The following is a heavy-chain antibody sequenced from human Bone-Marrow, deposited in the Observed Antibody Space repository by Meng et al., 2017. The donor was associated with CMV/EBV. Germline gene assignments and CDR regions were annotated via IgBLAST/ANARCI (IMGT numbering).Heavy chain of an antibody. V-gene: IGHV3-23*03. CDR2: IYRGGSST. Sequence: GGSLRLSCAASGFTISSYAMSWVRQAPGKGLEWVSVIYRGGSSTYYADSVKGRFTISRDNSKNTLYLQMNSLRSEDTAVYYRAKRADYGDYGKNWGQGNLVTVSS. D-gene: IGHD4-17*01. CDR3: AKRADYGDYGKN. J-gene: IGHJ4*02. CDR1: GFTISSYA.